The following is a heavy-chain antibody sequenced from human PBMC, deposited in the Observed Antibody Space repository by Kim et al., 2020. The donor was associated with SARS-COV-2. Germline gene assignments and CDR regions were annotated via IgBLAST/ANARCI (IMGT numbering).Heavy chain of an antibody. CDR3: ARNRWVGAFNI. Sequence: SETLSLTCTVSGGSISSYYWSWIRQPPGRGLEWIGYIYYSGSTNYNTSLKSRVTISVATSKNQLSLRLSSVSAANRAVYYCARNRWVGAFNIWCQGTMVT. D-gene: IGHD3-10*01. J-gene: IGHJ3*02. CDR2: IYYSGST. V-gene: IGHV4-59*01. CDR1: GGSISSYY.